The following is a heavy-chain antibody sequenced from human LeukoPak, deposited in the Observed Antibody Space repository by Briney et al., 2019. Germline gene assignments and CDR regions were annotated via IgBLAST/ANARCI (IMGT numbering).Heavy chain of an antibody. CDR1: GGSISSYY. V-gene: IGHV4-59*01. CDR2: IYDSGST. Sequence: SETLSLTCTVSGGSISSYYWSWIRQPPGKGLEWIGYIYDSGSTNYNPSLRSRVTMSGDTSKNQFSLKLASMSAADTAVYYCARAGVGYNLDYWGQGTLVTVSS. D-gene: IGHD5-24*01. J-gene: IGHJ4*02. CDR3: ARAGVGYNLDY.